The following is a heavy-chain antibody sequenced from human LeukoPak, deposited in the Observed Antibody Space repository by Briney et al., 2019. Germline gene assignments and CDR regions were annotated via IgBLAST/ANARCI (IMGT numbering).Heavy chain of an antibody. D-gene: IGHD6-19*01. V-gene: IGHV1-2*02. J-gene: IGHJ4*02. CDR2: INPNSGGT. Sequence: ASVKVSCKASGYTFTGYYMHWVRQAPGQGLEWMGWINPNSGGTNYAQKFQGRVTMTRDTSISTAYMELSRLRSDDTAVYYCARAVSSGWYGGYFDYWGQGTLVTVSS. CDR1: GYTFTGYY. CDR3: ARAVSSGWYGGYFDY.